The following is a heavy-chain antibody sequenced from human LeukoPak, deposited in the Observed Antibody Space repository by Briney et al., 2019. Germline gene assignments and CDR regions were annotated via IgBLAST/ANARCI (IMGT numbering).Heavy chain of an antibody. CDR3: ARDRLYCSSTSCPTNWFDP. CDR1: GYTFTGYY. CDR2: INPNSGGT. J-gene: IGHJ5*02. V-gene: IGHV1-2*02. Sequence: ASVKVSCKASGYTFTGYYMHWVRQAPGQGLQWMGWINPNSGGTNYAQKFQGRVTMTRDTSITTVYMELSRLRSDDTAVYYCARDRLYCSSTSCPTNWFDPWGQGTLVTVSS. D-gene: IGHD2-2*01.